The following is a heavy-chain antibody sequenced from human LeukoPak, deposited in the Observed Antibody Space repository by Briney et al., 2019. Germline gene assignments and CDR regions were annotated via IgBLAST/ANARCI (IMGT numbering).Heavy chain of an antibody. CDR1: GFTVSSNY. D-gene: IGHD3-10*01. J-gene: IGHJ4*02. V-gene: IGHV3-66*01. Sequence: PGGSLRLSCAASGFTVSSNYMSWVRQAPGKGLEWVSVIYSGGSTYYADSVKGRLTISRDNSKNTLYLQMNSLRAEDTAVYYCARDPSLIWFGESDYWGQGTLVTVSS. CDR3: ARDPSLIWFGESDY. CDR2: IYSGGST.